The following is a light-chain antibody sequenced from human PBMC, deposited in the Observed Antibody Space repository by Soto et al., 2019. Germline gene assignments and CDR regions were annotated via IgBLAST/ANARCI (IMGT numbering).Light chain of an antibody. CDR1: SSDVGAYNY. Sequence: QSVLTQPASVSGSAGQSITISCTGTSSDVGAYNYVSWYQQYPGKAPQLMIYEVTNRPSGVSNRFSGSKSGNTASLTISGLQVEDEADYYCSSYTDSPTLEAFGNGTKVTVL. J-gene: IGLJ1*01. CDR3: SSYTDSPTLEA. V-gene: IGLV2-14*01. CDR2: EVT.